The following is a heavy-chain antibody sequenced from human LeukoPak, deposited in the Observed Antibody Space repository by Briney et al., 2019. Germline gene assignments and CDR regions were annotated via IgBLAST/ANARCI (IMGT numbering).Heavy chain of an antibody. J-gene: IGHJ3*02. D-gene: IGHD1-26*01. CDR2: IRSKANSYAT. V-gene: IGHV3-73*01. CDR1: GFTFSGSA. Sequence: PGGSLRLSCAASGFTFSGSAMHWVRQASGKGLEWVGRIRSKANSYATAYAASVKGRFTISRDDSKNTAYLQMNSLKTEDTAVYYCTRRVVGATGAFDIWGQGTMVTVSS. CDR3: TRRVVGATGAFDI.